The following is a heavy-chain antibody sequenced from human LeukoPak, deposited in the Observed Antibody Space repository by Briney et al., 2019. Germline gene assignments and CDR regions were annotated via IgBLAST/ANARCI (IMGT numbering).Heavy chain of an antibody. CDR1: GFTFSSYA. CDR3: ARETRGTVGSY. V-gene: IGHV3-23*01. Sequence: GGSLRLSCAASGFTFSSYAMSWVRQAPGKGLEWVSAISGSGGSTYYADSVKGRFTISRDYAANSLSLQMNSLRAEDTAVYYCARETRGTVGSYWGQGTLVTVSS. J-gene: IGHJ4*02. D-gene: IGHD1-26*01. CDR2: ISGSGGST.